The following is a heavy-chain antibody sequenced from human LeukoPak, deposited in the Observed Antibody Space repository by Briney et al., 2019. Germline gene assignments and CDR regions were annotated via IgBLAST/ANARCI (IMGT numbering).Heavy chain of an antibody. V-gene: IGHV4-59*01. Sequence: SETLSLTCTVSGGSISGYDWSWLRQPPGKGLEWIAYFHKSGSTDYNSSLKSRVIISADTSRNQLFLQVSSLTATDTAVYYCARGAWSLDYWGQGTLVTVSS. CDR2: FHKSGST. CDR3: ARGAWSLDY. CDR1: GGSISGYD. J-gene: IGHJ4*02. D-gene: IGHD2-15*01.